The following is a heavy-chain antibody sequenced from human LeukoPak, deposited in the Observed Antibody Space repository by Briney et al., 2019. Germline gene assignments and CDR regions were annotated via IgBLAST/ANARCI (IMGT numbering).Heavy chain of an antibody. CDR2: INPSSGDT. Sequence: GASLKVSCKASGYSFTAAYNIHWLRQGPGQGPEFMGWINPSSGDTRYAQKFQGRVTVPRDTVISTAYMELSSLTSDDPAVYYCARDPRGTYDYWGQGTLVTVSS. J-gene: IGHJ4*02. CDR1: GYSFTAAYN. V-gene: IGHV1-2*02. CDR3: ARDPRGTYDY. D-gene: IGHD5-12*01.